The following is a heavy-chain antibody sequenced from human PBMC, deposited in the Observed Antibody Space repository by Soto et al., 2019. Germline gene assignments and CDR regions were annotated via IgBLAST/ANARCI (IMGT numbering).Heavy chain of an antibody. V-gene: IGHV4-30-4*08. CDR3: AGFVVPASRNSDFDY. D-gene: IGHD2-2*01. CDR1: GDSINSGAYY. CDR2: IYTDGGT. Sequence: PSETLSLTCTVSGDSINSGAYYWTWIRQRPGKGLEWIGCIYTDGGTDYSPSLKNRVSISMDTSKNHFSLSLTSVTAADTAVYFCAGFVVPASRNSDFDYWGQGTLVTVSS. J-gene: IGHJ4*02.